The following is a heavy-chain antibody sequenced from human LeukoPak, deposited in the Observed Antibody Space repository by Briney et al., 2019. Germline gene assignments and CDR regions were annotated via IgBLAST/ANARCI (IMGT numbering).Heavy chain of an antibody. Sequence: GGSLRLSCAASGFTFSSYGMHWVRQAPGKGLEWVAFIRYDGSNKYYADSVKGRFTISRDNSKSTLYLQMNSLRAEDTAVYYCAKDLVGANSPLYFDYWGQETLVTVSS. CDR1: GFTFSSYG. CDR3: AKDLVGANSPLYFDY. J-gene: IGHJ4*02. V-gene: IGHV3-30*02. D-gene: IGHD1-26*01. CDR2: IRYDGSNK.